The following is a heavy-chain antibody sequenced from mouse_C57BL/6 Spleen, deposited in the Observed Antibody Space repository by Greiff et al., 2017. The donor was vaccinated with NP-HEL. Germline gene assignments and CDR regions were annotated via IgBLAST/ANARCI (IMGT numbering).Heavy chain of an antibody. V-gene: IGHV1-64*01. D-gene: IGHD1-1*01. CDR2: IHPNSGST. CDR3: ARGASLRTVSNY. J-gene: IGHJ2*01. CDR1: GYTFTSYW. Sequence: QVQLQQPGAELVKPGASVKLSCKASGYTFTSYWMHWVKQRPGQGLEWIGMIHPNSGSTNYNEKFKSKATLTVDKSSSTAYMQLSSLTSEDSAVYYCARGASLRTVSNYWGQGTTLTVSS.